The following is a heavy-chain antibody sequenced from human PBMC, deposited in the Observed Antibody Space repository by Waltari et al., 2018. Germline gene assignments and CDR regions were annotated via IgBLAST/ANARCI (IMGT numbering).Heavy chain of an antibody. CDR1: GGCFSGYY. CDR3: AVHPGRGTVRPGY. D-gene: IGHD4-17*01. Sequence: QVQLQQWGAGLLKPSETLSLTCAVYGGCFSGYYWSWIRQPPGKGLEWIGEINHSGSTNYNPSLKRRVTISVDTSNTQYSLKLSSVTAADPAVYYFAVHPGRGTVRPGYWGQVTLVTVSS. V-gene: IGHV4-34*01. CDR2: INHSGST. J-gene: IGHJ4*02.